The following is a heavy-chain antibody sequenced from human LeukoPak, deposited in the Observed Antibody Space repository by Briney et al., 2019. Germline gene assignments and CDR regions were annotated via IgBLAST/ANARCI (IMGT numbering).Heavy chain of an antibody. CDR2: ITGSGGRG. CDR1: GFTFSNFA. V-gene: IGHV3-23*01. J-gene: IGHJ3*01. CDR3: VKGFGSGSRPFDAFDF. D-gene: IGHD3-10*01. Sequence: PGGSLRLSCAASGFTFSNFAMNWVRQSPRKGLEWVSGITGSGGRGYYADSVKGRFTISRDNSKNTVFLQMYSLRAEDTAIYYCVKGFGSGSRPFDAFDFWGQGTVVTVSS.